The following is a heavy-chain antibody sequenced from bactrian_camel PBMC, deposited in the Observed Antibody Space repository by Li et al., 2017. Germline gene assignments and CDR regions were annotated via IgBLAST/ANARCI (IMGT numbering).Heavy chain of an antibody. CDR2: IDSDGTIS. CDR3: AIGLHLEVMGSRADADFEY. V-gene: IGHV3S6*01. J-gene: IGHJ6*01. Sequence: VQLVESGGGSVQAGGSLRLSCERSGAISNNYCLGWFRQAPGKRRESVASIDSDGTISYANSVKGRFTISHDDAKNILYLDMNNLKPEDTAMYYCAIGLHLEVMGSRADADFEYWGQGTQVTVS. CDR1: GAISNNYC. D-gene: IGHD3*01.